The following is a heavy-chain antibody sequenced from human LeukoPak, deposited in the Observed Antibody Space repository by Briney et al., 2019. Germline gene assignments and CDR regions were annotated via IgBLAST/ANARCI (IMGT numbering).Heavy chain of an antibody. CDR3: ARLGGTYDAFDI. V-gene: IGHV4-39*01. Sequence: SETLSLTCTVSGGSISSSSSYWGWIRQPPGKGLEWIGNIYYSGSTYYNPSLKSRVTISVDTSRNQFSLKLSSVTAADTAVYYCARLGGTYDAFDIWGQGTMVTVPS. CDR1: GGSISSSSSY. CDR2: IYYSGST. J-gene: IGHJ3*02. D-gene: IGHD1-26*01.